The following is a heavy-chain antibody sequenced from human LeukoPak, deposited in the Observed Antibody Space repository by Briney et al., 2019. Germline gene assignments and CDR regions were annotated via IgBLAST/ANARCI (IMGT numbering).Heavy chain of an antibody. Sequence: GGSLRLSCVASGFTFTSYAMSWVRQAPGKGLEWVSVISGSGGSTYYPDSVKGRFSISRDNSKNTLYLQMNSLRAEDTAVYYCAKDSYYYGSGSFYYWGQGTLVTVSS. CDR1: GFTFTSYA. V-gene: IGHV3-23*01. CDR2: ISGSGGST. J-gene: IGHJ4*02. CDR3: AKDSYYYGSGSFYY. D-gene: IGHD3-10*01.